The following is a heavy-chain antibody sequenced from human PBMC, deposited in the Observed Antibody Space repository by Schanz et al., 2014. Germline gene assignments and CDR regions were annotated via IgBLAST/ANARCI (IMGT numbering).Heavy chain of an antibody. V-gene: IGHV4-59*08. CDR1: GDSVNSNY. J-gene: IGHJ4*02. D-gene: IGHD6-19*01. CDR2: FYNPGST. CDR3: ARNKYTSGWYYFDY. Sequence: QVQLQESGPGLVKPSETLSLTCTVSGDSVNSNYWNWIRQSPGRGLEWIGHFYNPGSTNYNPSLKSRATIKRDTSTNQVSLKLTSVTAADTAVYFCARNKYTSGWYYFDYWGQGVLVTVSS.